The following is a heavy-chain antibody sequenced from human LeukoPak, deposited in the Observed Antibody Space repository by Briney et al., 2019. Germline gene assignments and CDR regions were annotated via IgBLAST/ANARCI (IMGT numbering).Heavy chain of an antibody. D-gene: IGHD3-10*02. J-gene: IGHJ4*02. CDR1: GVSFSSCT. CDR3: ARAMFRAGDY. Sequence: TAGSLTLSCAASGVSFSSCTMNWVWLPPTKGTELVSFVSSYGSTIYYADSANGRFTIYRDNAKNSLDLQMNSLRAEDTAVYYCARAMFRAGDYWGEGALVTASS. V-gene: IGHV3-48*03. CDR2: VSSYGSTI.